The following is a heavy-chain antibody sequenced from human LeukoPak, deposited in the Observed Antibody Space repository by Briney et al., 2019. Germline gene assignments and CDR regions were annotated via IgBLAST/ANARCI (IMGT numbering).Heavy chain of an antibody. Sequence: GRSLRLSCAASRFTFSTYAMSWVRQAPGKGLEWVSTFSGSGGRTYYADSVKGRFTISRDNSKNTLYLQMNSLRAEDTAVYYCAKVTSSWNYFDYWGQGAPVTVSS. CDR1: RFTFSTYA. J-gene: IGHJ4*02. CDR3: AKVTSSWNYFDY. CDR2: FSGSGGRT. D-gene: IGHD6-13*01. V-gene: IGHV3-23*01.